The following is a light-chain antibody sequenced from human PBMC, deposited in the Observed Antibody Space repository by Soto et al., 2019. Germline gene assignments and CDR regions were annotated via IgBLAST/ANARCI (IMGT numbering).Light chain of an antibody. V-gene: IGLV2-8*01. J-gene: IGLJ1*01. CDR2: EVN. CDR3: SSYAGSNTPYV. Sequence: QSDLTQPPSASGSPGQSVTISCTGTSSDVGGYNYVSWYQHHPGNAPKLMIYEVNKRTSGVPDRFSGSKSGNTASLTVSGLQAEDEADYYCSSYAGSNTPYVFGTGTKLTVL. CDR1: SSDVGGYNY.